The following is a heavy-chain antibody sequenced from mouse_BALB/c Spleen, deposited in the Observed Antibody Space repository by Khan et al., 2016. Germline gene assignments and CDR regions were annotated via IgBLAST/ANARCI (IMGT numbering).Heavy chain of an antibody. V-gene: IGHV2-6-7*01. J-gene: IGHJ3*01. CDR3: ASYYDYDGGFAY. CDR1: GFSLTGFS. Sequence: QVQLKESGPGLVAPSQSLSITCTVSGFSLTGFSVNWVRQPPGKALEWLGMIWGDGSTDYNSALKSRLSFNRDDSKSQVFLRMHSLQTDDTARYFCASYYDYDGGFAYWGQGTLVTVSA. CDR2: IWGDGST. D-gene: IGHD2-4*01.